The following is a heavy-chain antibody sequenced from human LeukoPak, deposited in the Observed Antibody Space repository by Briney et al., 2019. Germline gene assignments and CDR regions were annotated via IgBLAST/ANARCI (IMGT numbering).Heavy chain of an antibody. Sequence: SETLFLTCTVSGGSISSYYWTWIRQPPGKGLEWIGYIYYIGSTSYNPSLKSRVTISVDTSKNQFSLKLSSVTAADTAVYYCARSFFGCSGGSCYPTPYGMDVWGQGTTVTVSS. CDR1: GGSISSYY. CDR2: IYYIGST. D-gene: IGHD2-15*01. J-gene: IGHJ6*02. CDR3: ARSFFGCSGGSCYPTPYGMDV. V-gene: IGHV4-59*12.